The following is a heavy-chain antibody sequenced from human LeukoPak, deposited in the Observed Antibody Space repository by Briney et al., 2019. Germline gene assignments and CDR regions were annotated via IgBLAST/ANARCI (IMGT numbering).Heavy chain of an antibody. D-gene: IGHD3-10*01. CDR1: GYSFTGYY. CDR3: ARALEVRGVLYYFDY. V-gene: IGHV1-2*02. CDR2: INPNSGGT. J-gene: IGHJ4*02. Sequence: ASVKVSCKPSGYSFTGYYMHWVRQAPGQGLEWMGWINPNSGGTNYAQKFQDRVTMTRDTSISTAYMELSRLRSDDTAVYYCARALEVRGVLYYFDYWGQGTLVTVSS.